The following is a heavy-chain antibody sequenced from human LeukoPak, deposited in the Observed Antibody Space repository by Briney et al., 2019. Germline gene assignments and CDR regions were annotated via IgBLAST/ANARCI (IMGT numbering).Heavy chain of an antibody. J-gene: IGHJ4*02. V-gene: IGHV3-11*06. CDR3: ARDLEAAAGPFDY. CDR2: ISSSSSYT. D-gene: IGHD6-13*01. CDR1: GFAFSDYY. Sequence: GGSLRLSCAASGFAFSDYYMSWIRQAPGKGPQWVSYISSSSSYTNYADSVKGRFTISRDNAKNSLYLQMNSLRAEDTAVYYCARDLEAAAGPFDYWGQGTLVTVSS.